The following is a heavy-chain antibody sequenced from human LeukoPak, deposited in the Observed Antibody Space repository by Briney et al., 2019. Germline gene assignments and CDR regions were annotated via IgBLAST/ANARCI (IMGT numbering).Heavy chain of an antibody. CDR1: GFTFSTYS. D-gene: IGHD3-10*01. V-gene: IGHV3-21*06. J-gene: IGHJ3*02. Sequence: PGGSLRLSCAASGFTFSTYSMNWVRQAPGKGLEWVSPIATSSDYIYYAGSLEGRFTISRDNAKNSLYLHMNSLRPDDTAVYYCARGRSITILRGVAISDGFDIWGQGTKVTVS. CDR3: ARGRSITILRGVAISDGFDI. CDR2: IATSSDYI.